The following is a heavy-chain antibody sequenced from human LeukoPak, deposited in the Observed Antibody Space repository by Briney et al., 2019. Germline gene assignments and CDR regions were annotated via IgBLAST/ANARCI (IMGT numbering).Heavy chain of an antibody. CDR2: IVVGSGNT. Sequence: SVKVSCKASGFTFTSSAMQWVRQARGQRLEWIGWIVVGSGNTNYAQKFQERVTITRDMSTSTAYMELSSLRSEDTAVYYCARGRGGYDLGYFDYWGQGTLVTVSS. CDR1: GFTFTSSA. V-gene: IGHV1-58*02. CDR3: ARGRGGYDLGYFDY. J-gene: IGHJ4*02. D-gene: IGHD5-24*01.